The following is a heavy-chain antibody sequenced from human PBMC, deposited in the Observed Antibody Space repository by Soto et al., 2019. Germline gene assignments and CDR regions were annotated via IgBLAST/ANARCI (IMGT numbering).Heavy chain of an antibody. Sequence: SETLSLTCAVSGYSIASGYYWAWIRQSPGKGLEWIGSIYHAGSVYYNPSLNSRVAVSLDTSKNHFSLKLTSVTAADTAVYYCGRTFDYYGMDVWGQGTTVTVSS. CDR3: GRTFDYYGMDV. V-gene: IGHV4-38-2*01. CDR1: GYSIASGYY. J-gene: IGHJ6*02. CDR2: IYHAGSV.